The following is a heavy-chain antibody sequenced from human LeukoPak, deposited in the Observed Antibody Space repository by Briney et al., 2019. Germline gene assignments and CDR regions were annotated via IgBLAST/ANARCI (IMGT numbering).Heavy chain of an antibody. CDR2: INPNSGGT. CDR3: ARDSIVVGSIDY. CDR1: GYTFTGYY. D-gene: IGHD3-22*01. V-gene: IGHV1-2*06. Sequence: ASVKVSCKASGYTFTGYYMHRVRQAPGQGLEWMGRINPNSGGTNYAQKFQGRVTMTRDTSISTAYMELSRLRSDDTAVYYCARDSIVVGSIDYWGQGTLVTVSS. J-gene: IGHJ4*02.